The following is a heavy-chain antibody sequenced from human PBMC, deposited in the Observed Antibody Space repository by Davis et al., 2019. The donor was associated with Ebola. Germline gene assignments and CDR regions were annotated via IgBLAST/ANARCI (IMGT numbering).Heavy chain of an antibody. J-gene: IGHJ6*02. CDR3: ARIKNYYYYGMDV. CDR2: INHSGST. V-gene: IGHV4-34*01. CDR1: GGSFSSYY. Sequence: SETLSLTCAVYGGSFSSYYWSWIRQPPGKGLEWIGEINHSGSTNYNPSLKSRVTISVDTSKNQFSLKLSSVTAADTAVYYCARIKNYYYYGMDVWGQGTTVTVSS.